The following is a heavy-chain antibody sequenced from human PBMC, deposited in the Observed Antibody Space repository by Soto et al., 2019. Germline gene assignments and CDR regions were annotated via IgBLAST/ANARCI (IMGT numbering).Heavy chain of an antibody. CDR3: HTDLANPVTTTSDC. V-gene: IGHV3-15*01. CDR1: GFTFSNAW. D-gene: IGHD4-17*01. Sequence: GSLRLSCAASGFTFSNAWMSWVRQARGKGLEWVCRIKSKTDGGTTDYAAPVKGRFTISRDNSKNTLYLEMNSLKTEDTAVYYSHTDLANPVTTTSDCWAQGT. J-gene: IGHJ4*02. CDR2: IKSKTDGGTT.